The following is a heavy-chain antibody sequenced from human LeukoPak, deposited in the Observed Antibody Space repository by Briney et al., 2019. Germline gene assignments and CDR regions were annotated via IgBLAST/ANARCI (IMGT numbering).Heavy chain of an antibody. J-gene: IGHJ4*02. CDR2: ISSSSSYI. D-gene: IGHD2-15*01. CDR3: ARSYCSGGSCYLVPFPNSAYFDY. V-gene: IGHV3-21*01. Sequence: GGSLRLSCAASGFTFSSYSMNWVRPAAGKGLDWVSSISSSSSYIYYADSVKGRFTISRDNAKNSLYLQMTSLRAEDTAVYYCARSYCSGGSCYLVPFPNSAYFDYRGQGTLVTVSS. CDR1: GFTFSSYS.